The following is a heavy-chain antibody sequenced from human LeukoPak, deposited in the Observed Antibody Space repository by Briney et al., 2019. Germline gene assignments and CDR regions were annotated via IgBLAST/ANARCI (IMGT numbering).Heavy chain of an antibody. J-gene: IGHJ4*02. CDR2: ISFSGSSI. D-gene: IGHD1-26*01. CDR3: ARAVSGSCLFDY. Sequence: GGSLRLSCAASGFTFSSYEMNWVRQSPGKGLEWVSYISFSGSSIYYADSVKGRFTISRDNAKNSLYLQMNSLRAEDTAVYYCARAVSGSCLFDYWGQGTLVTVSS. CDR1: GFTFSSYE. V-gene: IGHV3-48*03.